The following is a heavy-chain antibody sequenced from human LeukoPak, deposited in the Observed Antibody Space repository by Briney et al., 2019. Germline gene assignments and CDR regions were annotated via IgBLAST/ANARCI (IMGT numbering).Heavy chain of an antibody. CDR2: IYYSGST. CDR3: ARHGPGDDYGDYLRLGD. CDR1: GGSISSYY. Sequence: PSETLSLTCTVSGGSISSYYWSWIRQPPGEGLEWIGYIYYSGSTNYNPSLKSRATISVDPSKNQFSLKLLSVPAAHTAVNYRARHGPGDDYGDYLRLGDWGQGTLVTASS. V-gene: IGHV4-59*08. J-gene: IGHJ4*02. D-gene: IGHD4/OR15-4a*01.